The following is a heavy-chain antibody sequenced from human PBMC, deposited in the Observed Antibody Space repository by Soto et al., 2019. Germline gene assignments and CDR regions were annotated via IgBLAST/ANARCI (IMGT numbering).Heavy chain of an antibody. J-gene: IGHJ6*02. D-gene: IGHD2-2*01. Sequence: EVQLVESGGGLVQPGGSLRLSCAASGFTFSSYTMNWVRQAPGKGLEWVSYISSSSSTIYYADSVKGRFTISRDNAKNSLYLQMNSLRAEDTAVYYRATSQYCSSTSCRYYYGMDVWGQGTAVTVSS. CDR1: GFTFSSYT. CDR2: ISSSSSTI. CDR3: ATSQYCSSTSCRYYYGMDV. V-gene: IGHV3-48*01.